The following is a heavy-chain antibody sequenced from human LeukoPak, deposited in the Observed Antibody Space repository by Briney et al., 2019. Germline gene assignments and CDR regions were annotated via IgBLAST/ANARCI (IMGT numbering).Heavy chain of an antibody. V-gene: IGHV1-69*05. Sequence: SVKVSCTASGGTFSSYAISWVRQAPGQGLEWMGGIIPIFGTANYAQKFQGRVTITTDESTSTAYMELSSLRSEDTAVYYCARSVANWDYFDYWGQGTLVTVSS. CDR2: IIPIFGTA. CDR1: GGTFSSYA. J-gene: IGHJ4*02. CDR3: ARSVANWDYFDY. D-gene: IGHD7-27*01.